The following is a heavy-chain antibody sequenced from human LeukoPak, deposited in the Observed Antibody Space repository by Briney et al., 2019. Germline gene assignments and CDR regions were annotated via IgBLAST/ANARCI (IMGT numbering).Heavy chain of an antibody. J-gene: IGHJ4*02. CDR1: GYTFTGYF. V-gene: IGHV1-2*02. D-gene: IGHD3-9*01. CDR3: ARDYYDILTGGRGVDY. Sequence: ASVKVSCKASGYTFTGYFMHWVRQAPGQGLEWMGWINPNSGGTNYAQKLQGRVTMTTDTSTSTAYMELRSLRSDDTAVYYCARDYYDILTGGRGVDYWGQGTLVTVSS. CDR2: INPNSGGT.